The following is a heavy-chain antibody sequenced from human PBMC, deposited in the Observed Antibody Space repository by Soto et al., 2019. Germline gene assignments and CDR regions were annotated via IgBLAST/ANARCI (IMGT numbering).Heavy chain of an antibody. V-gene: IGHV4-30-2*03. D-gene: IGHD2-2*03. CDR3: ARLNGYFVSTSCHGYYRMDV. CDR2: ISHSGST. Sequence: SETLSLTCAVSGGSISSGGYSWSWIRQPPGKGLEWIGYISHSGSTYYNPSLKSRVTISVDTSMNEFSLRLSSVTAADTAVYYCARLNGYFVSTSCHGYYRMDVWGQGTTVPGSS. CDR1: GGSISSGGYS. J-gene: IGHJ6*02.